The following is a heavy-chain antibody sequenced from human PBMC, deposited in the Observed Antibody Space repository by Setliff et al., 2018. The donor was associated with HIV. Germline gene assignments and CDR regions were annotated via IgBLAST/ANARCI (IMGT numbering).Heavy chain of an antibody. CDR3: ARQGGNYFVDN. J-gene: IGHJ4*02. Sequence: SETLSLTCAVSNYSISSDYYWGWIRQPPGKGLEWIGSIYYGGNTYYNPSLKSRVTISVDTSKNHFSLKLTSVTAADTAVYFCARQGGNYFVDNWGQGTLVTVSS. V-gene: IGHV4-38-2*01. D-gene: IGHD1-7*01. CDR1: NYSISSDYY. CDR2: IYYGGNT.